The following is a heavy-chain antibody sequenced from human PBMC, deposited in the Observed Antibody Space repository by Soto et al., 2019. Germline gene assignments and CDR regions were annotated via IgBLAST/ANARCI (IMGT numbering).Heavy chain of an antibody. V-gene: IGHV4-31*03. CDR1: GVSISSGIYY. D-gene: IGHD2-2*01. CDR3: ARGVLY. CDR2: ISYSGST. Sequence: SETLSLTCTVSGVSISSGIYYWSWIRQLPGKGLEWIGYISYSGSTSYNPSLKSRVTISVDTSKNQFSLKVSSVTAADTAVYFCARGVLYWGQGTLVTVSS. J-gene: IGHJ4*02.